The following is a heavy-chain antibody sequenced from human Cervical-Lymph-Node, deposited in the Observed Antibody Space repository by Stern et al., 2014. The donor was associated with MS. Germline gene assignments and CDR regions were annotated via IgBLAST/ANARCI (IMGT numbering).Heavy chain of an antibody. J-gene: IGHJ4*02. D-gene: IGHD6-13*01. V-gene: IGHV1-69*01. CDR3: ASSDVAASGTFDS. Sequence: QVQLVQSGAEVKKPGSSVKVACKASGGTLKSHTISWVRQAPGEGLEWMGGITPIFGTVNYAQKFQVRVTITADELTNTVHMEMSGLRSEDRAVYYCASSDVAASGTFDSWGQGTQVTVSS. CDR2: ITPIFGTV. CDR1: GGTLKSHT.